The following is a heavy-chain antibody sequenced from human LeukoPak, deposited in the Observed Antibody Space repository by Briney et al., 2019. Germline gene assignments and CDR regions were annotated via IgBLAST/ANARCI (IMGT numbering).Heavy chain of an antibody. Sequence: GGSLRLSCGASGFPFSYFFMSLIRQAPGEGLEWISYIDKSGSSIHYADSMRGRFTVSRDNAKKLVYLQLSSLRAEDTAVYFCARGSGYFDPWGQGALVTVSS. CDR2: IDKSGSSI. J-gene: IGHJ5*02. D-gene: IGHD3-9*01. CDR3: ARGSGYFDP. V-gene: IGHV3-11*04. CDR1: GFPFSYFF.